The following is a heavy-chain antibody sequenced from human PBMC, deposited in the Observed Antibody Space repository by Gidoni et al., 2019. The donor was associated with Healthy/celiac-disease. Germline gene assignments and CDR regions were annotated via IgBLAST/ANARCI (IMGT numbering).Heavy chain of an antibody. D-gene: IGHD2-2*01. Sequence: QVQLQQWGAGLLKPSETLSLTCAVYGGSFSGYYWSWIRQPPGKGLEWIGEINHSGSTNYNPSLKSRVTISVDTSKNQFSLKLSSVTAADTAVYYCARGCSSTSCYFYWGQGTLVTVSS. CDR3: ARGCSSTSCYFY. V-gene: IGHV4-34*01. CDR2: INHSGST. CDR1: GGSFSGYY. J-gene: IGHJ4*02.